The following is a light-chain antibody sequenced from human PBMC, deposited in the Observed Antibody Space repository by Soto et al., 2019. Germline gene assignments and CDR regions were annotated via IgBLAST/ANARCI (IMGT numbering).Light chain of an antibody. CDR2: GAF. J-gene: IGKJ1*01. V-gene: IGKV1-6*01. Sequence: AIQMTQSPSSLSASVGDRVTNNCRASQVIGNELSWYQQKPGKAPKLLIYGAFTLESGVPLRFSGSGSGTDFTLTITSLQPEDFATYYCLQDNNYSWTFGQGTKVDIK. CDR1: QVIGNE. CDR3: LQDNNYSWT.